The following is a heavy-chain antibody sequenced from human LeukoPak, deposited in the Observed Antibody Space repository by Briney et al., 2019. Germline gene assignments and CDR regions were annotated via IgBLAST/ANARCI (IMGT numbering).Heavy chain of an antibody. Sequence: GGSLRLSCAASGFTFSGSAMHWVRQAPGKGLEWVSVIYSGGSTYSADSVKVRFTISRDNSKNTLYLQMNSLRAEETTVYYCARDHPSDYDILTGSRDWGQGTLVTVSS. CDR1: GFTFSGSA. V-gene: IGHV3-66*01. J-gene: IGHJ4*02. CDR3: ARDHPSDYDILTGSRD. D-gene: IGHD3-9*01. CDR2: IYSGGST.